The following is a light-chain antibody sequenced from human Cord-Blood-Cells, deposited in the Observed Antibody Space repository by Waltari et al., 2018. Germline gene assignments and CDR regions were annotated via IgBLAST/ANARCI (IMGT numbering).Light chain of an antibody. V-gene: IGLV2-23*01. Sequence: QSALTQPASVSGSPGQSITISCTGTSSDFGSYNLVSWYQQHPGKAPKLMIYEGSKRPSGVSNRFSGSKSGNTASLTISGLQAEDEADYYCCSYAGVFGGGTKLTVL. CDR2: EGS. J-gene: IGLJ3*02. CDR3: CSYAGV. CDR1: SSDFGSYNL.